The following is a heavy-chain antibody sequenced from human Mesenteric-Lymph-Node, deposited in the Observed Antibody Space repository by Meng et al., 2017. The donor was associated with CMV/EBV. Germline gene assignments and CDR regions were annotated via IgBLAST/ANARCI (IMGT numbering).Heavy chain of an antibody. CDR1: GYTFSSYA. CDR2: INTNTGNP. J-gene: IGHJ2*01. CDR3: ARGLRYFDWFWYFDL. D-gene: IGHD3-9*01. Sequence: GYTFSSYAMNWVRQAPGQGLEWMGWINTNTGNPTYAQGFTGRFVFSLDTSVSTAYLQISSLKAEDTAVYYCARGLRYFDWFWYFDLWGRGTLVTVSS. V-gene: IGHV7-4-1*02.